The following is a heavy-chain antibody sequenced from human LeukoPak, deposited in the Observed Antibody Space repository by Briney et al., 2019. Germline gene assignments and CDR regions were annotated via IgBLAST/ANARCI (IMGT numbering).Heavy chain of an antibody. CDR1: GGPISSYY. CDR2: IYYSGST. D-gene: IGHD3-3*01. Sequence: SETLSLTCTVSGGPISSYYWSWIRQPPGKGLEWIGYIYYSGSTNYNPSLKSRVTISVDTSKNQFSLKLSSVTAADTAVYYCARGISTYDFWSGYKDYYMDVWGKGTTVTVSS. J-gene: IGHJ6*03. CDR3: ARGISTYDFWSGYKDYYMDV. V-gene: IGHV4-59*12.